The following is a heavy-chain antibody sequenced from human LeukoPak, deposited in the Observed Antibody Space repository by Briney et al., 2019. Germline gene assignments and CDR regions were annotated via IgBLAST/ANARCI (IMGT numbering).Heavy chain of an antibody. CDR3: ARADDSSGYEYYFDY. Sequence: PSETLSLTCAVSGASISSSNYYWGWVRQSPGKGLEWIGNIYSSGNTYYNASLKSRVTMYIDTSKNQFSLKLSSVTAADTAVYYCARADDSSGYEYYFDYWGQGTLVTVSS. D-gene: IGHD3-22*01. CDR1: GASISSSNYY. J-gene: IGHJ4*02. V-gene: IGHV4-39*07. CDR2: IYSSGNT.